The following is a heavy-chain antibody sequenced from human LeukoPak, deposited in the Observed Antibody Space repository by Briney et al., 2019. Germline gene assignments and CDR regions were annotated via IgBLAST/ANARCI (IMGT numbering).Heavy chain of an antibody. CDR1: GGSISSYY. J-gene: IGHJ4*02. D-gene: IGHD5-24*01. Sequence: SETLSLTCTVSGGSISSYYRSWIRQPPGKGLEWIGYIYYSGSTNYNPSLKSRVTISVDTSKNQFSLKLSSVTAADTAVYYRARGMATIDGYFDYWGQGTLVTVSS. CDR2: IYYSGST. CDR3: ARGMATIDGYFDY. V-gene: IGHV4-59*01.